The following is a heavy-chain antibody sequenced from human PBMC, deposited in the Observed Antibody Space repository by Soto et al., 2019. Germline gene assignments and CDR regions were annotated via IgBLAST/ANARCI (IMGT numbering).Heavy chain of an antibody. J-gene: IGHJ6*02. V-gene: IGHV3-7*03. Sequence: PVGSLRLSCAASGFTFSSYWMSWVRQAPGKGLEWVANIKQDGSEKYYVDSVKGRFTISRDNAKNSLYLQMNSLRAEDTAVYYCARAPAYYYGSGSDENYYYYGMDVWGQGTTVTVSS. CDR1: GFTFSSYW. CDR3: ARAPAYYYGSGSDENYYYYGMDV. D-gene: IGHD3-10*01. CDR2: IKQDGSEK.